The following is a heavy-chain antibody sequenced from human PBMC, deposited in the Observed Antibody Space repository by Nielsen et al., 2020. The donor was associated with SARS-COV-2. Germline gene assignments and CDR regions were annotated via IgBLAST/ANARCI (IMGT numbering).Heavy chain of an antibody. Sequence: SLKISCAASGFTFDDSAMHWVRQAPGKGLEWVSSISWNSGSIVYADSVKGRFAISRDNAKNSLYLQMNSLRAEDTALYYCAREIGDSSGGFDYWGQGTLVTVSS. CDR1: GFTFDDSA. D-gene: IGHD6-19*01. CDR3: AREIGDSSGGFDY. J-gene: IGHJ4*02. V-gene: IGHV3-9*01. CDR2: ISWNSGSI.